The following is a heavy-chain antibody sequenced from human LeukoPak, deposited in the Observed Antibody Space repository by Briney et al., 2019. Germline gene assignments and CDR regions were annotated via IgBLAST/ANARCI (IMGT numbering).Heavy chain of an antibody. CDR2: ISGSGGST. CDR3: AKKGRYYYDSSGYYPFDY. J-gene: IGHJ4*02. Sequence: GGSLRLSSAASGFTFSSYAMSWVRQAPGKGLEWVSAISGSGGSTYYADSVKGRFTISRDNSKNTLYLQMNSLRAEDTAVYYCAKKGRYYYDSSGYYPFDYWGQGTLVTVSS. V-gene: IGHV3-23*01. CDR1: GFTFSSYA. D-gene: IGHD3-22*01.